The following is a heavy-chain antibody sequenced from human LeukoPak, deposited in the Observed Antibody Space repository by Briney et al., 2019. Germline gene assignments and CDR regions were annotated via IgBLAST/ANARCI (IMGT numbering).Heavy chain of an antibody. Sequence: GGSLRLSCAASGFTVRDDYMSWVRQAPGKRLEWLAFIYVSGTTFYAASVKGRFTISRDNAKNTVYLQMNNLRAEDTALYYCGRHAYGGSPPLSWGQGALVTVSS. V-gene: IGHV3-53*01. CDR3: GRHAYGGSPPLS. CDR1: GFTVRDDY. J-gene: IGHJ4*02. CDR2: IYVSGTT. D-gene: IGHD3-10*01.